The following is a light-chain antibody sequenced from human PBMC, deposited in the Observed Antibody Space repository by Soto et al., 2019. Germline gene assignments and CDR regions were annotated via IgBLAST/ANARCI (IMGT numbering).Light chain of an antibody. V-gene: IGLV2-18*01. Sequence: QSALTQPPSVSGSPGQSVTISCTGTSTDFVGYNRVSWSQQPPGTAPKLMIYEVSKRPSGVPDRFSGAKSGNTASLTISGLQAADEADYYCSLYTSENAYVFGTGTKLTVL. CDR1: STDFVGYNR. J-gene: IGLJ1*01. CDR3: SLYTSENAYV. CDR2: EVS.